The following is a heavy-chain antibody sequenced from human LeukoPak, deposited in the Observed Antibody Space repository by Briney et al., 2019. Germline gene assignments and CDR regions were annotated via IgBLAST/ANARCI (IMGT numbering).Heavy chain of an antibody. Sequence: GGSLRLSCATSGFIFSNYGIHWVRQAPGKGPEWVAFIRYDGSDKRYADSVRGRFTISKDNSKSTLYLQMNSLRAEDAALYYCARSRGYSYNCFDYWGQGTLVTVSS. CDR3: ARSRGYSYNCFDY. CDR2: IRYDGSDK. CDR1: GFIFSNYG. D-gene: IGHD5-18*01. V-gene: IGHV3-30*02. J-gene: IGHJ4*02.